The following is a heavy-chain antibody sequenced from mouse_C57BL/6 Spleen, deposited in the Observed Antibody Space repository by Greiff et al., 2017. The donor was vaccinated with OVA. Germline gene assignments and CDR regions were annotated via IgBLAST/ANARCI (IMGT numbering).Heavy chain of an antibody. CDR2: ISSGSSTI. D-gene: IGHD3-2*02. Sequence: EVQLVESRGGLVKPGGSPKLSCAASGFTFSDYGMHWVRQAPEKGLEWVAYISSGSSTIYYADTVKGRFTISRDNAKNTLFLQMTSLRSEDTAMYYCARSLQGFDYWGQGTTLTVSS. V-gene: IGHV5-17*01. CDR3: ARSLQGFDY. J-gene: IGHJ2*01. CDR1: GFTFSDYG.